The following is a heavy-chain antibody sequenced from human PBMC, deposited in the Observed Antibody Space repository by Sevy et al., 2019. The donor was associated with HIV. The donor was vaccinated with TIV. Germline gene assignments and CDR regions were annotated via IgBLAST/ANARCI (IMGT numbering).Heavy chain of an antibody. CDR2: ISFDGSNR. CDR3: AFERLYSNVAEYFQN. CDR1: GFSFISYG. D-gene: IGHD5-12*01. V-gene: IGHV3-30*03. Sequence: GGCLRLSCAASGFSFISYGMHWVRQAPGKGLEWVATISFDGSNRHYADSVKGRFTISRDNSKNSVYLHMNSLRAEDPALSYCAFERLYSNVAEYFQNWGQGTLVTVSS. J-gene: IGHJ1*01.